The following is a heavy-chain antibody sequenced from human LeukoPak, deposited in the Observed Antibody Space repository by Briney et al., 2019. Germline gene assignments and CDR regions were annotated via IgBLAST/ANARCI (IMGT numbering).Heavy chain of an antibody. CDR2: ITNSANSI. CDR1: GFTFSTYS. Sequence: PGGSLRLSCEASGFTFSTYSMNWVRQAPGKGLEWVSYITNSANSITYADSVKGRLTISRDNAKNSLFLQMSSLKDEDTAVYYCARDLHYAFDIWGQGTMVTVSS. V-gene: IGHV3-48*02. J-gene: IGHJ3*02. CDR3: ARDLHYAFDI.